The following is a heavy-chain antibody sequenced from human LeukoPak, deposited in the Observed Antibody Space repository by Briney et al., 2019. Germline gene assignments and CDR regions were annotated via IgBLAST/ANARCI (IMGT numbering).Heavy chain of an antibody. V-gene: IGHV4-39*01. CDR2: IYYSGST. Sequence: SETLSLTCTVSGGSISSSSYYWGWIRHPPGKGLEWLGSIYYSGSTYYNPSLKSRVTISVDTSKNHFSLKLDTGTAAHTAVYYCARHDHHGDHDYWGQGTLVTVSS. J-gene: IGHJ4*02. D-gene: IGHD2-21*02. CDR3: ARHDHHGDHDY. CDR1: GGSISSSSYY.